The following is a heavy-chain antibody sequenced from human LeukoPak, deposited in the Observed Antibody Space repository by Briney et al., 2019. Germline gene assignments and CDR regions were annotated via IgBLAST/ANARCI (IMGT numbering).Heavy chain of an antibody. CDR3: AQQLGYCSGGTCYFTY. Sequence: GGSLRLSCAASGFTFSSYSMNWVRQAPGKGLEWVSYISSSSSTIYYADSVKGRFTNARDNSKDTLYLQMNSLRVDDTAVYYCAQQLGYCSGGTCYFTYWGQGTLVTVSS. D-gene: IGHD2-15*01. CDR2: ISSSSSTI. CDR1: GFTFSSYS. V-gene: IGHV3-48*01. J-gene: IGHJ1*01.